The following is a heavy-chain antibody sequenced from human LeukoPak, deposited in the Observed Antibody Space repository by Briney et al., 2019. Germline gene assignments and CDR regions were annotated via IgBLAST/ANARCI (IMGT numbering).Heavy chain of an antibody. J-gene: IGHJ5*02. Sequence: SETLPLTCAVYGGSFSGYYWSWIRQPPGKGLEWIGEINHSGSTNYNPSLKSRVTISVDTSKNQFSLKLSSVTAADTAVYYCARAGSSWWRRYFDPWGQGTLVTVSS. CDR1: GGSFSGYY. V-gene: IGHV4-34*01. D-gene: IGHD6-13*01. CDR2: INHSGST. CDR3: ARAGSSWWRRYFDP.